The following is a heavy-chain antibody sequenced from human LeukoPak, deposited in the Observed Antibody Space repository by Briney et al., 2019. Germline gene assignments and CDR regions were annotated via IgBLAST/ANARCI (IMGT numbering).Heavy chain of an antibody. J-gene: IGHJ3*02. D-gene: IGHD3-9*01. V-gene: IGHV4-30-4*07. Sequence: SETLSLTCAISGDSISSGGYSWSWIRQPPGKGLEWIGYIYKSGSTSYNPSLKSRVTISMDTSKNQFSLKLNSVTAADTAVYYCARQRYFDWLTGAFDIWGQGTMVTVSS. CDR1: GDSISSGGYS. CDR3: ARQRYFDWLTGAFDI. CDR2: IYKSGST.